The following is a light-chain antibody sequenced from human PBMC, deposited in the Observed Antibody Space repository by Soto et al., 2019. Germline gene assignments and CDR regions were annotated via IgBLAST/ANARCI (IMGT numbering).Light chain of an antibody. CDR2: GAS. CDR1: QYVSNK. V-gene: IGKV3D-15*01. J-gene: IGKJ1*01. CDR3: QQYSDSPPT. Sequence: EIVMTQSPATLSVSPGETATLSCRASQYVSNKVAWYQQKPGQAPSLLIFGASNRATGIPDRFSGSGSGTDFNFTIGRLEPEDFAMYYCQQYSDSPPTFGQGTKVDI.